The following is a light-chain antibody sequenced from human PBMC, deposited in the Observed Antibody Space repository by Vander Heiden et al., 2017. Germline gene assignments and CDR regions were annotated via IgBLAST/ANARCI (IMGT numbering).Light chain of an antibody. CDR1: RRDVGGYNY. Sequence: QSALTEPTSVPGSPGQSITSSCAGTRRDVGGYNYVSWYQQHPGKAPKLMIYEVSNRPSGVSNRFSCFKSGTTASLPISGLQAEDEADYYCSTYTSSSTLGVVFGGGTELTVL. CDR3: STYTSSSTLGVV. CDR2: EVS. J-gene: IGLJ2*01. V-gene: IGLV2-14*01.